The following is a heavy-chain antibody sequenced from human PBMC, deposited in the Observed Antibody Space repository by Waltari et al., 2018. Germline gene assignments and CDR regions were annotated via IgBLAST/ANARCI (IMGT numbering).Heavy chain of an antibody. CDR1: GYRYVSYG. CDR2: ISSYDGNT. Sequence: QGQLVQSGGEVKRPGASVKISCTASGYRYVSYGISWVRQAPGQGLEWMGWISSYDGNTKTVQKFQGRLTLTTDTSTQTTYMEIRSLRSDDTAIYFCAREKDTALEAGAFDVWGQGTRVTVSS. D-gene: IGHD5-18*01. CDR3: AREKDTALEAGAFDV. J-gene: IGHJ3*01. V-gene: IGHV1-18*01.